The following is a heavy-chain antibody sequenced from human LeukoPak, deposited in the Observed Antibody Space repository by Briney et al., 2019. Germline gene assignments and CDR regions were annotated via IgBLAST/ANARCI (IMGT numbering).Heavy chain of an antibody. V-gene: IGHV3-11*04. CDR2: SSGGGYRI. CDR1: GFTFNDYY. J-gene: IGHJ4*03. Sequence: AGGSLKLSCTGSGFTFNDYYMRWVRQPQVKGLEWRSLSSGGGYRIYYADSVGGRFTISRDAAKNSLYLQMSSQRVEDTAVYYCVRTARPPTDHSGQGALVTGAS. CDR3: VRTARPPTDH.